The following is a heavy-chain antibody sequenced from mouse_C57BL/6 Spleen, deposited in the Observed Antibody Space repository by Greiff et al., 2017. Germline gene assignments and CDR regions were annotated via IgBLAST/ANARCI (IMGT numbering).Heavy chain of an antibody. D-gene: IGHD2-1*01. CDR2: IDPEDGET. CDR3: ARNGLYGNYGNYFDY. J-gene: IGHJ2*01. V-gene: IGHV14-2*01. Sequence: VQLQQSGAELVKPGASVKLSCTASGFNINDYYMHWVKQRPEQGLEWIGRIDPEDGETKYDPKFQGKATITADTSSNTAYLQLSSLTSEDTAVYYCARNGLYGNYGNYFDYWGQGTTLTVSS. CDR1: GFNINDYY.